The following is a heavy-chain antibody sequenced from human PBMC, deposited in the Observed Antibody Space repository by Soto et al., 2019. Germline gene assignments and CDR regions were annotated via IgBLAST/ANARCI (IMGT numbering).Heavy chain of an antibody. J-gene: IGHJ6*02. Sequence: QVQLVQSGAEVKKPGASVKVSCKSSGYTFSMSGISWVRQAPGQGLEWMGWISGYNGNTNYEQKFQDRATMTQDTTTKTAYMELRSLSSDDTAVYYCAREGPRPYYYYGMDVWGPGTTVTVSS. CDR1: GYTFSMSG. V-gene: IGHV1-18*01. CDR2: ISGYNGNT. CDR3: AREGPRPYYYYGMDV.